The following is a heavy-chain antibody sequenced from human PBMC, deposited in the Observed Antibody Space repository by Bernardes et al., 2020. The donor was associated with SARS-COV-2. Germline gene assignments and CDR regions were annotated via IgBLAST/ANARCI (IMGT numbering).Heavy chain of an antibody. D-gene: IGHD1-26*01. J-gene: IGHJ4*02. CDR3: AKSLSERYVADFGY. CDR1: GFTFSSYA. Sequence: GGSLRLSCAASGFTFSSYAMHWVRQAPGKGLVWVSGISCDGSNKYYGDSVKGRFIISRDNSKNTLYLQMNRLRAEDTAVEYCAKSLSERYVADFGYWGQGSMVTVPS. CDR2: ISCDGSNK. V-gene: IGHV3-30*18.